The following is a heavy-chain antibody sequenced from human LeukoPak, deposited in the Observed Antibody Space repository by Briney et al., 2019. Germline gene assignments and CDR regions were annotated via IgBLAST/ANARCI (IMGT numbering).Heavy chain of an antibody. J-gene: IGHJ4*02. Sequence: GGSLRLSCAASGFTFSSYAMSWVRQAPGKGLEWVSTISGSGGSTYYADSVKGRFTISRDNSKNTLYLQMNSLRAEDTAVYYCAKGTGSYYFRFDYWGQGTLVTVSS. CDR3: AKGTGSYYFRFDY. V-gene: IGHV3-23*01. CDR2: ISGSGGST. D-gene: IGHD1-26*01. CDR1: GFTFSSYA.